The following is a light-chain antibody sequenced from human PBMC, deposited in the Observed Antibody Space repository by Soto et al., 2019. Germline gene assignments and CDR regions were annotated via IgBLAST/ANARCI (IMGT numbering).Light chain of an antibody. CDR2: LGS. CDR1: RSLLHSNGYNY. CDR3: MQVLQTPYT. V-gene: IGKV2-28*01. J-gene: IGKJ2*01. Sequence: DIVMTQSPLSLPVTPGEPASISCRSSRSLLHSNGYNYLDWYLQKPGQSPQLLIYLGSSRASGVPDRFSGSGSGPDSTLKISRVEPEDVGVYYCMQVLQTPYTFGQWTKLEIK.